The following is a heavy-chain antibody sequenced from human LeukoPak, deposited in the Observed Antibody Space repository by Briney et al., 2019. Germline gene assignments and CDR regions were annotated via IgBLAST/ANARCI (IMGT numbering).Heavy chain of an antibody. CDR3: TRDPSGGYYWYFDL. V-gene: IGHV4-31*03. CDR1: GGSISSGGYY. CDR2: IYYSGST. Sequence: PSETLSLTCTVSGGSISSGGYYWSWIRQHPGKGLEWIGYIYYSGSTYYNPSLKSRVTISVDTSKNQFSLKLNSVTPEDTAVYYCTRDPSGGYYWYFDLWGRGTLVTVSS. D-gene: IGHD3-10*01. J-gene: IGHJ2*01.